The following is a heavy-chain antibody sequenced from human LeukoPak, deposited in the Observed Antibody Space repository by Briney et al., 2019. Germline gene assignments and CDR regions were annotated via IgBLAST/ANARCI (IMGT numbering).Heavy chain of an antibody. Sequence: GGSLRLSCAASGFTFSSYAMSWVRQAPGKGLEWVSGISGSGDNTYYADSVKGRFTTSRDNSKNTLYVQVNSLGTEDTAAYYCAKGSYYDSSGSFYFDYWGQGTLVTVSS. V-gene: IGHV3-23*01. CDR3: AKGSYYDSSGSFYFDY. CDR1: GFTFSSYA. CDR2: ISGSGDNT. J-gene: IGHJ4*02. D-gene: IGHD3-22*01.